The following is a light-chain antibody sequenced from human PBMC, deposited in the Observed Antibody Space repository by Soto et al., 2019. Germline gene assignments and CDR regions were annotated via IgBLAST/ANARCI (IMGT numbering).Light chain of an antibody. CDR1: SSDVGGYEY. CDR2: DVN. J-gene: IGLJ2*01. CDR3: SSYTSSRSVV. Sequence: QAVVTQPASVSGSPGQSITISCTGTSSDVGGYEYVSWYQQHPDPGKAPKLMIYDVNNRPSGVSNRFSGSKSGNTASLTISGLQAEDEAVYYCSSYTSSRSVVFGGGTKVTVL. V-gene: IGLV2-14*01.